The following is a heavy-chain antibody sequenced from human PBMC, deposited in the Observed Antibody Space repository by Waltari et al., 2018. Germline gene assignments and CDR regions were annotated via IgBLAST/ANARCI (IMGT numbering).Heavy chain of an antibody. V-gene: IGHV3-66*01. CDR3: ARDRAMVSFDI. CDR2: IYSGGST. CDR1: GFTVSSNY. Sequence: EVQLVESGGGLVQPGGSLRLPCAVSGFTVSSNYMSWVRQAPGKGLEWVSVIYSGGSTYYADSVKGRFTISRDNSKNTLYLQMNSLRAEDTAVYYCARDRAMVSFDIWGQGTMVTVSS. D-gene: IGHD5-18*01. J-gene: IGHJ3*02.